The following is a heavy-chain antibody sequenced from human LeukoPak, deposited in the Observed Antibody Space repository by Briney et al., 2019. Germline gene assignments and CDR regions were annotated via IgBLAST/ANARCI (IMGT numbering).Heavy chain of an antibody. CDR3: ARDGYNSVRGIPFDY. J-gene: IGHJ4*02. D-gene: IGHD5-24*01. V-gene: IGHV4-34*01. Sequence: KPSETLSLTCAVYGGSFSGYYWSWIRQPPGKGLEWIGEINHSGSTNYNPSLKSRVTISVDTSKNQFSLKLSSVTAADTAVYYCARDGYNSVRGIPFDYWGQGTLVTVSS. CDR2: INHSGST. CDR1: GGSFSGYY.